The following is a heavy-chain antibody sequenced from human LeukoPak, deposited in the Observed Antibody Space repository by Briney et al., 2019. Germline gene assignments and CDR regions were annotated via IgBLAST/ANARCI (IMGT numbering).Heavy chain of an antibody. CDR1: GFTFSSYW. CDR3: ARDPPYYYGSGSYYRY. V-gene: IGHV3-7*01. Sequence: GGSLRLSCAASGFTFSSYWMSWVRQAPGKGLEWVAHIKQDGSEKYYVDSVKGRFTISRDNAKNSLYLQMKSLRAEDTAVSYCARDPPYYYGSGSYYRYWGQGTLVTVSS. D-gene: IGHD3-10*01. J-gene: IGHJ4*02. CDR2: IKQDGSEK.